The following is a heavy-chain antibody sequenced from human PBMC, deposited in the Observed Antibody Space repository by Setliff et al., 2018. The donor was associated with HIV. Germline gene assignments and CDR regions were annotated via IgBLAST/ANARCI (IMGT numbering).Heavy chain of an antibody. J-gene: IGHJ4*02. CDR2: IYTSGST. Sequence: SETLSLTCTVSGGSISTYYWSWIRQPPGKGLEWIGYIYTSGSTNYNPSLKSRVTISVDTSKNQFSLRLSSVTAADTAVYYCARTRGYTYGYIDSWGQGTLVTVSS. CDR3: ARTRGYTYGYIDS. CDR1: GGSISTYY. D-gene: IGHD5-18*01. V-gene: IGHV4-4*08.